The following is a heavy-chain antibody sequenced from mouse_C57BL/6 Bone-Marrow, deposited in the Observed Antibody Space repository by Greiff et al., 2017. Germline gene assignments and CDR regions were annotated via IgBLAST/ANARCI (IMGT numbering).Heavy chain of an antibody. V-gene: IGHV5-4*03. Sequence: EVKVEESGGGLVKPGGSLKLSCAASGFTFSSYAMSWVRQTPEKRLEWVATISDGGSYTYYPDNVKGRFTISRDNAKNNLYLQMSHLKSEDTAMYYCARVRDYAMDYWGQGTSVTVSS. CDR3: ARVRDYAMDY. CDR2: ISDGGSYT. CDR1: GFTFSSYA. J-gene: IGHJ4*01.